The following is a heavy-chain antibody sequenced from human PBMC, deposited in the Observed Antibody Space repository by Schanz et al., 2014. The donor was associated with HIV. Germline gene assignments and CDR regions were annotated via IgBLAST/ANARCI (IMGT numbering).Heavy chain of an antibody. CDR1: GYTFTDYF. CDR2: INPNSGGT. D-gene: IGHD2-2*02. V-gene: IGHV1-2*02. J-gene: IGHJ5*02. CDR3: ARDVSVDCTGINNCYTRKWFDP. Sequence: QVQLVQSGAAVKKPGASVKVSCKASGYTFTDYFVHWGRQAPGQGLEWMGWINPNSGGTNYAQKFQGRVTMTRDTSISTAYMEMRRLRSDDTAVYYCARDVSVDCTGINNCYTRKWFDPWGQGTLVTVSS.